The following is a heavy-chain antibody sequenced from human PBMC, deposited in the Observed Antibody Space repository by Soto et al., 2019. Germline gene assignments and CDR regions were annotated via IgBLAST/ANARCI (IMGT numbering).Heavy chain of an antibody. J-gene: IGHJ5*02. V-gene: IGHV1-69*04. CDR1: GGTFSSYT. D-gene: IGHD2-15*01. Sequence: ASVKVFCKASGGTFSSYTISWVRQAPGQGLEWMGRIIPILGIANYAQKFQGRVTITADKSTSTAYMELSSLRSEDTAVYYCARERGSYCSGGSCYSLLFDPWGQGTLVTVSS. CDR2: IIPILGIA. CDR3: ARERGSYCSGGSCYSLLFDP.